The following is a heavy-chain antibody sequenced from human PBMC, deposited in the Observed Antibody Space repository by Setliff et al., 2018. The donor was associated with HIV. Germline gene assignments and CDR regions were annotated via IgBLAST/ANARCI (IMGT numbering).Heavy chain of an antibody. CDR3: ARPYDSLYG. V-gene: IGHV4-34*01. CDR2: IDDSGSI. D-gene: IGHD3-22*01. Sequence: SETLSLTCAVYTESLTRYDWAWIRQSPEKGLEWIGEIDDSGSIIYNPSLQSRVTMSVDTSKNQFYLKLTSVTAADTAIYYCARPYDSLYGWGQGVLVTVSS. J-gene: IGHJ4*02. CDR1: TESLTRYD.